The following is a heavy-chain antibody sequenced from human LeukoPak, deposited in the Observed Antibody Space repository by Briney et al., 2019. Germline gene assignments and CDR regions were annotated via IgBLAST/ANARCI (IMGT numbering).Heavy chain of an antibody. CDR3: AKNQLPVVVPAAMDY. Sequence: PGGSLRLSCAASGFTFSSYAISWVRQAPGKGLEWVSAISGSGGSTYYADSVKGRFTISRDNSKNTLYLQMNSLRAEDTAVYYCAKNQLPVVVPAAMDYWGQGTLVTVSS. CDR2: ISGSGGST. V-gene: IGHV3-23*01. CDR1: GFTFSSYA. J-gene: IGHJ4*02. D-gene: IGHD2-2*01.